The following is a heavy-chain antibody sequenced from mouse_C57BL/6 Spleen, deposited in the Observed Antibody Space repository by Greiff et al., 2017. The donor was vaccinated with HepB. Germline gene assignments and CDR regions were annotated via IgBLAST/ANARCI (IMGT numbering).Heavy chain of an antibody. CDR1: GFTFSSYG. CDR2: ISSGGSYT. CDR3: ARHEDYDRDAMDY. J-gene: IGHJ4*01. V-gene: IGHV5-6*01. Sequence: EVQLVESGGDLVKPGGSLKLSCAASGFTFSSYGMSWVRQTPDKRLEWVATISSGGSYTYYPDSVKGRFTISRDNAKNTLYLQMSSLKSEDTAMYYCARHEDYDRDAMDYWGQGTSVTVSS. D-gene: IGHD2-4*01.